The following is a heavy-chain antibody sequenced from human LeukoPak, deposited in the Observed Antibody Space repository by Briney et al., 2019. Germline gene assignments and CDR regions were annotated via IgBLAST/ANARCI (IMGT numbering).Heavy chain of an antibody. CDR1: GFTFSSYG. J-gene: IGHJ4*02. CDR2: ISYDGSNK. Sequence: PGRSLRLSCAASGFTFSSYGMHWVRQAPGKGLEWVAVISYDGSNKYYADSVKGRFTISRDNSKNTLYLQMNSLRAEDTAVYYCAKGAEDYGPLFDYWGQGTLVTVSS. V-gene: IGHV3-30*18. CDR3: AKGAEDYGPLFDY. D-gene: IGHD4-17*01.